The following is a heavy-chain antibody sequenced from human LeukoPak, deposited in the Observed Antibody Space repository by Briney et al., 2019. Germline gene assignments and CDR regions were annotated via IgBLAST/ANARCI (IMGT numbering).Heavy chain of an antibody. CDR2: ISSSSSYI. CDR1: GFTFSSYS. J-gene: IGHJ4*02. D-gene: IGHD6-13*01. CDR3: AKVGDSSWDY. Sequence: GRSLRLSCAASGFTFSSYSMNWVRQAPGKGLEWVSSISSSSSYIYYADSVRGRFTISRDNAKNSLYLQMNSLRAEDTAVYYCAKVGDSSWDYWGQGTLVTVSS. V-gene: IGHV3-21*04.